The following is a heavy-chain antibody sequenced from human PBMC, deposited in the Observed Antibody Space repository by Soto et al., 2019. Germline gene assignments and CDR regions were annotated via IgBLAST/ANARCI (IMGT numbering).Heavy chain of an antibody. D-gene: IGHD5-18*01. CDR1: GFTFSSYA. Sequence: PGGSLRLSCAASGFTFSSYAMHWVRQAPGKGLEWVAVISYDGSNKYYADSVKGRFTISRDNSKNTLYLQMNSLRAEDTAVYYCAREIWSYGDYYYYGMDVWGQGTTVTVSS. CDR3: AREIWSYGDYYYYGMDV. CDR2: ISYDGSNK. J-gene: IGHJ6*02. V-gene: IGHV3-30-3*01.